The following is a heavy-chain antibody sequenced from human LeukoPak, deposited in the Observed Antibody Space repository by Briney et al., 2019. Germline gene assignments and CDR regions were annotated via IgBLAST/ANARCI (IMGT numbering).Heavy chain of an antibody. CDR3: ANQGAKWLVPPY. CDR1: GFTVSSNY. CDR2: ISGSGGST. Sequence: GGSLRLSCAASGFTVSSNYMSWVRQAPGKGLEWVSAISGSGGSTYYADSVKGRFTISRDNSKNTLYLQMNSLRAEDTAVYYCANQGAKWLVPPYWGQGTLVTVSS. J-gene: IGHJ4*02. D-gene: IGHD6-19*01. V-gene: IGHV3-23*01.